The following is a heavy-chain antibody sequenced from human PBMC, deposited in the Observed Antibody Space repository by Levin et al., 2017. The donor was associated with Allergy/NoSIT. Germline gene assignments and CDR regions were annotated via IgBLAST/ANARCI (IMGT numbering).Heavy chain of an antibody. J-gene: IGHJ3*02. D-gene: IGHD3-9*01. V-gene: IGHV3-48*01. CDR2: ISSGSGTI. Sequence: GGSLRLSCAASGFTFSHDAMNWVRQAPGKGLEWVSYISSGSGTIHYVDSVKGRFTISRDNAKNSLYLQMNSLRAEDTAMYYCARSHYDTLTGSADAFDIWGQGTKVTVSS. CDR1: GFTFSHDA. CDR3: ARSHYDTLTGSADAFDI.